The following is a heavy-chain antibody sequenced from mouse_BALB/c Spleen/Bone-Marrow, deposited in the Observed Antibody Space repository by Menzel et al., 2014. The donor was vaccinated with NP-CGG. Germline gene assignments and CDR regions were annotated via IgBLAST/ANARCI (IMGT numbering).Heavy chain of an antibody. CDR1: GYTFTNYL. J-gene: IGHJ1*01. D-gene: IGHD1-2*01. Sequence: VQLQQSGAELVKPGASVKLSCKASGYTFTNYLIEWVKQRPGQGLEWIGVINPGSGGTNYNEKFKGQATLTADKSSSTRCVQLSDLTADDSAVYLGTGWGDYGFIDFWGETATATISS. CDR2: INPGSGGT. V-gene: IGHV1-54*01. CDR3: TGWGDYGFIDF.